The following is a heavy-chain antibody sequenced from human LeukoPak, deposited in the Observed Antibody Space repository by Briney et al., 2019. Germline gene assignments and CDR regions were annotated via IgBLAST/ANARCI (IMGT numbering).Heavy chain of an antibody. J-gene: IGHJ4*02. CDR1: GSTFSDYW. Sequence: GGSLRLSCVGSGSTFSDYWMSWVRQAPGKGLEWVANIKQDGSEKDYVDALKGRFTISRDNAKNSLYLQMNSLRAEDTAVYYCARWLELMRNFDWWGQGTLVTVSS. D-gene: IGHD5-24*01. CDR3: ARWLELMRNFDW. V-gene: IGHV3-7*01. CDR2: IKQDGSEK.